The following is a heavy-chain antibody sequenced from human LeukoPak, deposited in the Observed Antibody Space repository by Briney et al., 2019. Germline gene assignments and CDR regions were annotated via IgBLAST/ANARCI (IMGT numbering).Heavy chain of an antibody. D-gene: IGHD3-10*01. CDR1: GFTFSSYA. CDR2: ISGSGGST. V-gene: IGHV3-23*01. CDR3: AREGYYASGSLYRAPNDY. J-gene: IGHJ4*02. Sequence: GGSLRLSCAASGFTFSSYAMSWVRQAPGKGLEWVSAISGSGGSTYYADSVKGRFTISRDNAKNSLYLHMNGLRAEDTAVYYCAREGYYASGSLYRAPNDYWGQGTLVTVSS.